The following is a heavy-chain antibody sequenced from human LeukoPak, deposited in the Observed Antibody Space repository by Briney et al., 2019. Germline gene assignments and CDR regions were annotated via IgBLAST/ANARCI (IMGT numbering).Heavy chain of an antibody. Sequence: GGSLRLSCAASGFTFSSYWMHWVRQAPGKGLVWVSRINSDGSSTKYADSVKGRFTISRDNAKNTLYVQMNNLRAEDTSVYYCARVDPKAPGDYSWGRGTLVTVSS. CDR3: ARVDPKAPGDYS. J-gene: IGHJ4*02. D-gene: IGHD2-2*03. V-gene: IGHV3-74*03. CDR2: INSDGSST. CDR1: GFTFSSYW.